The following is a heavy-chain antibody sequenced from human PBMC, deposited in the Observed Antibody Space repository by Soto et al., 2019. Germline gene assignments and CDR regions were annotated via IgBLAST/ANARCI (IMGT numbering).Heavy chain of an antibody. CDR2: ISGSGTTT. CDR1: GFTFTNNA. V-gene: IGHV3-23*01. Sequence: EVQLLESGGGLVQPGGSLRLSCAASGFTFTNNAMNWVRQAPGKGLEWVSSISGSGTTTYYADSVQGRFTISRDNSRHTLYLEMNSLRAEDTAVYYCARDLFLQGYYGSGNYYALDYWGQGTLVPVSS. J-gene: IGHJ4*02. D-gene: IGHD3-10*01. CDR3: ARDLFLQGYYGSGNYYALDY.